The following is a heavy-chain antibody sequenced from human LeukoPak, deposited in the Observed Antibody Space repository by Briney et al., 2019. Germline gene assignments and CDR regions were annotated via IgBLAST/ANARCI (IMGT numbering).Heavy chain of an antibody. CDR2: IYTSGTT. Sequence: PSETLSLTCTVSGGSISSSNYYWSWIRQPAGKGLEWIGRIYTSGTTNYNPSLKSRVTISVDKSKNQFSLKLSSVTAADTAVYYCARVDSSGWYFPWGQGTLVTVSS. CDR1: GGSISSSNYY. V-gene: IGHV4-61*02. D-gene: IGHD6-19*01. J-gene: IGHJ5*02. CDR3: ARVDSSGWYFP.